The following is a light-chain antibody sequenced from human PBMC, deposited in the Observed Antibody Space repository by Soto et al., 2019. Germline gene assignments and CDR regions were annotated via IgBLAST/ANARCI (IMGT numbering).Light chain of an antibody. CDR3: QQYNSYWT. J-gene: IGKJ1*01. Sequence: DIQMTQSPSTLSASVGDRFTITCRASQTISTWLAWYQQKPGNAPNLLIYKASILESGVPSRFSGSGSGTEFTLTISSLPPEDFATYYCQQYNSYWTFDQGTKVDIK. CDR1: QTISTW. CDR2: KAS. V-gene: IGKV1-5*03.